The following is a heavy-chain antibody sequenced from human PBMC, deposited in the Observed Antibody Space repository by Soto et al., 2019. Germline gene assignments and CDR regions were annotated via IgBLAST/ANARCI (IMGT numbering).Heavy chain of an antibody. V-gene: IGHV4-30-2*01. Sequence: SETVSHTCAVSVVSISTGGYSGSWIRQPPVKGLEWIGYIYHSGSTYYNPSLKSRVTISVDRSKNQFSLKLSSVTAADTAVYYCASWSRVDFWSGYYAFDICRQGTMVTVS. J-gene: IGHJ3*02. CDR1: VVSISTGGYS. CDR2: IYHSGST. CDR3: ASWSRVDFWSGYYAFDI. D-gene: IGHD3-3*01.